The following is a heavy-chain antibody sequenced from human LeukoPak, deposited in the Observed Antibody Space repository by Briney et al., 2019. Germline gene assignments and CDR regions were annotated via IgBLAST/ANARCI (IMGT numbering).Heavy chain of an antibody. CDR3: AKEFCGSGIYYSDDAFDI. D-gene: IGHD3-10*01. CDR2: IYYSGGT. Sequence: SSETLSLTCTVSGGSISSYYWSWIRQPPGKGLEWIGCIYYSGGTNYHPSLKSRVTMPVDTSKNQFSLNLSSVTAADTAVYYCAKEFCGSGIYYSDDAFDIWGQGTMVTVSS. V-gene: IGHV4-59*01. J-gene: IGHJ3*02. CDR1: GGSISSYY.